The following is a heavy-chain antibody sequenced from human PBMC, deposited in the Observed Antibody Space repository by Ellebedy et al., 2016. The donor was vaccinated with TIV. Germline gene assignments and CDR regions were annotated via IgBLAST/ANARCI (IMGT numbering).Heavy chain of an antibody. CDR3: ATEQQNSSRPNFDQ. J-gene: IGHJ4*02. D-gene: IGHD2/OR15-2a*01. CDR2: IIPMLGIT. V-gene: IGHV1-69*04. Sequence: AASVKVSCKASGGTFSNYAINWVRQPPGQGLECMGTIIPMLGITNYAQKFQGRVTITADKSTSKAHMKLSSLRSEDTAVYYCATEQQNSSRPNFDQWGQGTLVTVSS. CDR1: GGTFSNYA.